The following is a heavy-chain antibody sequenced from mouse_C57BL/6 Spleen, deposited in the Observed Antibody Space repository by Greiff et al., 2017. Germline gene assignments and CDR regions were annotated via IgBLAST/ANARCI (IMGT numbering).Heavy chain of an antibody. CDR1: GFTFSSYA. J-gene: IGHJ1*03. CDR2: ISDGGSYT. V-gene: IGHV5-4*01. D-gene: IGHD1-1*01. CDR3: ARGYYGSSGYFDV. Sequence: EVQLQESGGGLVKPGGSLKLSCAASGFTFSSYAMSWVRQTPEKRLEWVATISDGGSYTYYPDNVKGRFTISRDNAKNNLYLQMSHLKSEDTAMYYCARGYYGSSGYFDVWGTGTTVTVSS.